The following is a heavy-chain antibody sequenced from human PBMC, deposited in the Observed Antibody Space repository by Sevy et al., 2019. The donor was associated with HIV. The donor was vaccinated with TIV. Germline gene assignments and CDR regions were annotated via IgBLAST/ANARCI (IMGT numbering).Heavy chain of an antibody. CDR3: ARGRAIAAAGTLDY. Sequence: GGSLRFSCAASGFTFNTYAMHWVRQAPGKGLEWVAVISYDGGSKYYADSVKGRFTISRDNSKNTLYLQMISLRPEDSAIYYCARGRAIAAAGTLDYWGQGTLVTVSS. CDR2: ISYDGGSK. D-gene: IGHD6-13*01. V-gene: IGHV3-30-3*01. CDR1: GFTFNTYA. J-gene: IGHJ4*02.